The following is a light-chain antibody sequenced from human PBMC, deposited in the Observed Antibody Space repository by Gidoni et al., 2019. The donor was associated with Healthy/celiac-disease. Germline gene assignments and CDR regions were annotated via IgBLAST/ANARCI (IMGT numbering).Light chain of an antibody. Sequence: IRLTQSPSSFSEATADSVTITCRASECISSYLAWYQQKPGKAPKLLIYAASTLQRGVPSRFSGSGSVTDCTLTISCLQSEDFATYYCQKYYSYPQTFGQGTKLEIK. J-gene: IGKJ2*01. CDR1: ECISSY. V-gene: IGKV1-8*01. CDR3: QKYYSYPQT. CDR2: AAS.